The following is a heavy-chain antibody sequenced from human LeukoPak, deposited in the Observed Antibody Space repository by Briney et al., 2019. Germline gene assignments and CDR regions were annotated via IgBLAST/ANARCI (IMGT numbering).Heavy chain of an antibody. D-gene: IGHD3-22*01. CDR1: GGSISSSSYY. CDR3: ARDVDYYDSSGQYPY. Sequence: SETLSLTCTFSGGSISSSSYYWGWIRQPPGKGLEWIGSVYYSGSTYYNPSLKSRVTISVDTSKNQFSLKLSSVTAADTAVYYCARDVDYYDSSGQYPYWGQGTLVTVSS. J-gene: IGHJ4*02. V-gene: IGHV4-39*07. CDR2: VYYSGST.